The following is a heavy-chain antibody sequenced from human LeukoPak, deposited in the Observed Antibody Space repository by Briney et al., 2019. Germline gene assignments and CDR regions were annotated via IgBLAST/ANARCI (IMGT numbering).Heavy chain of an antibody. Sequence: PETLSLTCTVSGGSISSGGYYWGWIRQPPGKGLEWIGSIHHSGNTYYNASLKSRVTISVDTSKNQFFLKLSSVTAADGAVYYCARHEGSYYDKSGYTFDYWGQGTLVTVSS. CDR3: ARHEGSYYDKSGYTFDY. J-gene: IGHJ4*02. CDR1: GGSISSGGYY. D-gene: IGHD3-22*01. V-gene: IGHV4-39*01. CDR2: IHHSGNT.